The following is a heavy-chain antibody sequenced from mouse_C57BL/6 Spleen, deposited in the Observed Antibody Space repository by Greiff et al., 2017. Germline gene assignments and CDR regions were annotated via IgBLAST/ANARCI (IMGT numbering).Heavy chain of an antibody. CDR2: IDPSDSET. J-gene: IGHJ2*01. V-gene: IGHV1-52*01. D-gene: IGHD1-1*01. Sequence: QVQLQQPGAELVRPGSSVKLSCKASGYTFTSYWMHWVKQRPIQGLEWIGNIDPSDSETHYNQKFKDKATLTADKSSSTAYMQLSILTSEDSAVYYCARWNEDGDYFDYWGQGTTLTVSS. CDR1: GYTFTSYW. CDR3: ARWNEDGDYFDY.